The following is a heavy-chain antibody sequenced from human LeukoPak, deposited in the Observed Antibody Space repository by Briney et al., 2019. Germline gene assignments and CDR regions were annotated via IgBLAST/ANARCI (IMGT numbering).Heavy chain of an antibody. J-gene: IGHJ4*02. CDR2: ISWKSGSI. CDR1: GFTFDDYA. V-gene: IGHV3-9*01. D-gene: IGHD6-19*01. Sequence: PGGSLRLSCAASGFTFDDYAMHWVRQAPGKGLEWVSCISWKSGSIIYAASVKGRFTISRDNAKNSLYLQMNSLRAEDTALYYCAKDMAGGIAVAGTGFDYWGQGTLVTVSS. CDR3: AKDMAGGIAVAGTGFDY.